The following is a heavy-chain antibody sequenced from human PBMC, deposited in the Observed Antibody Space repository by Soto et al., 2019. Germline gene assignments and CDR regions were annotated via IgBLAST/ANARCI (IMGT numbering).Heavy chain of an antibody. CDR1: GGSVSSGSYY. CDR2: IYYSGST. D-gene: IGHD2-15*01. CDR3: ARTVVVAATPRGFGGTGWFDP. V-gene: IGHV4-61*01. Sequence: PSETLSLTCTVSGGSVSSGSYYWSWIRQPPGKGLEWIGYIYYSGSTNYNPSLKSRVTISVDTSKNQFSLKLSSVTAADTAVYYCARTVVVAATPRGFGGTGWFDPWGQGTLVTVS. J-gene: IGHJ5*02.